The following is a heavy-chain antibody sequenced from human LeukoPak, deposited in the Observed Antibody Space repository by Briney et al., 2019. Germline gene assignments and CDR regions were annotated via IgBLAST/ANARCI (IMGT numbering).Heavy chain of an antibody. V-gene: IGHV4-34*01. Sequence: PSETLSLTCAVYGGSFSGYYWSWIRQPPGKGLEWIGEINHSGSTNYNPSLKSRVTISVDTSKNQFSLKLSSVTAADTAVYYCARQSSIYYYGMDVWGQGTTVTVSS. J-gene: IGHJ6*02. CDR2: INHSGST. CDR3: ARQSSIYYYGMDV. CDR1: GGSFSGYY.